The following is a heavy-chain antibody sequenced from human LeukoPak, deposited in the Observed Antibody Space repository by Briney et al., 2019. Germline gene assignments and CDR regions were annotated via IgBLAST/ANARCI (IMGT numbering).Heavy chain of an antibody. J-gene: IGHJ3*02. V-gene: IGHV1-46*01. CDR2: INPSGGGT. D-gene: IGHD2-15*01. Sequence: ASVKVSCKASGYTFSNHYMHWVRQAPGQGFEWLGMINPSGGGTGYAQKFQGRVTMTRDTSSSTVYMDLSSLTSEGTAVYYCARVSMGSTYFRAFDIWGQGTMVTVSS. CDR3: ARVSMGSTYFRAFDI. CDR1: GYTFSNHY.